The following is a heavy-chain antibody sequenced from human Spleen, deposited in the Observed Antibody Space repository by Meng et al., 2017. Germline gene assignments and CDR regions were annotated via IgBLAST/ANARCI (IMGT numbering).Heavy chain of an antibody. CDR2: ISGGSTYI. D-gene: IGHD1-26*01. Sequence: GESLKISCAASGFTFSSYAMSWVRQAPGKGLELVSSISGGSTYIYYGDSVKGRFTISRDNAKNSLYLQMNSLRDEDTAVYYCARDELGATRAFGIWGQGTMVTVSS. J-gene: IGHJ3*02. CDR3: ARDELGATRAFGI. CDR1: GFTFSSYA. V-gene: IGHV3-21*01.